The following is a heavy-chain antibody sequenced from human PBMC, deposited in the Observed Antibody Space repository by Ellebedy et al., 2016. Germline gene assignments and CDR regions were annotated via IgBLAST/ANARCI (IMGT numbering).Heavy chain of an antibody. CDR2: MYAGGSE. V-gene: IGHV3-53*01. CDR1: GFRVTSND. CDR3: VTRLNGAFDF. Sequence: GESLKISXAASGFRVTSNDMSWVRQAPGRGLELVSLMYAGGSEYYADSVKGRFAITRDTSMNRLYLHMSVLEGGDTALYYYVTRLNGAFDFWGQGTMVSVSS. J-gene: IGHJ3*01.